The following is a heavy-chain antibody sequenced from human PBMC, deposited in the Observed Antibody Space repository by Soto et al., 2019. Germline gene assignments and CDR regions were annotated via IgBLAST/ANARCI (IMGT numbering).Heavy chain of an antibody. V-gene: IGHV6-1*01. CDR2: TYYRSKWYN. D-gene: IGHD6-19*01. Sequence: PSQTLSLTCAISGDSVSSNSAAWNWIRPSPSRGLEWLGRTYYRSKWYNDYAVSVKSRITINPDTSKNQFSLQLNSVTPEDTAVYYCARAAYDSSGWYFYYYGMDVWGQGTTVTVSS. CDR1: GDSVSSNSAA. J-gene: IGHJ6*02. CDR3: ARAAYDSSGWYFYYYGMDV.